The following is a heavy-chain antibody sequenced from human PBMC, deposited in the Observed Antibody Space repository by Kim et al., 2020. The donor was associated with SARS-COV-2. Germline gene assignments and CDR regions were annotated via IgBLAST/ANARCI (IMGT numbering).Heavy chain of an antibody. Sequence: FQGRVTITRDTSASTAYMELSSLRSEDTAVYYCARESYYDFWSGYFPANDYWGQGTLVTVSS. V-gene: IGHV1-3*01. CDR3: ARESYYDFWSGYFPANDY. D-gene: IGHD3-3*01. J-gene: IGHJ4*02.